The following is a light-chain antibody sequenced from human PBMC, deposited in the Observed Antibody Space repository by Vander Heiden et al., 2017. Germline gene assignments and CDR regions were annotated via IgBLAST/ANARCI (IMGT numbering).Light chain of an antibody. CDR1: RGLFKSSNNNNY. Sequence: DLVMPQSPDSLAVSLGESATISFKSSRGLFKSSNNNNYLDWHQPKPGQPPKLLIYWALTRESGVPVRFSGSGSATDFTLTISGLQAEDAAVYPCQQYFSTPFTFGPGTKVGI. CDR2: WAL. CDR3: QQYFSTPFT. V-gene: IGKV4-1*01. J-gene: IGKJ3*01.